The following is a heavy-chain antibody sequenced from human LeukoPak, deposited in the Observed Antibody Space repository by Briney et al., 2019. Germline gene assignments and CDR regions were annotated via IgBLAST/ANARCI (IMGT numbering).Heavy chain of an antibody. Sequence: GSLRLSCAASGFTFSSYEMNWVRQPPGKGLEWIGEINHSGSTNYNPSLKSRVTISVDTSKNQFSLKLSSVTAADTAVYYCARGVGYGSFYYYYYMDVWGKGTTVTISS. CDR3: ARGVGYGSFYYYYYMDV. D-gene: IGHD5-18*01. CDR1: GFTFSSYE. J-gene: IGHJ6*03. V-gene: IGHV4-34*01. CDR2: INHSGST.